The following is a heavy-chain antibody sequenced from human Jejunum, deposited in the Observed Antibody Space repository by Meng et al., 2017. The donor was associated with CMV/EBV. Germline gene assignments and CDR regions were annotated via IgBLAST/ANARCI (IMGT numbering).Heavy chain of an antibody. CDR2: IYSGGFST. CDR1: GVTFSSYA. Sequence: ASGVTFSSYAMSWVRQAPGEGLEWVSVIYSGGFSTNYADSVKGRFTVSRDNSKNTVFLQMNSLPAADTAVYYCAKAAAAGPFDYWGQGTLVTVSS. CDR3: AKAAAAGPFDY. J-gene: IGHJ4*02. D-gene: IGHD6-25*01. V-gene: IGHV3-23*03.